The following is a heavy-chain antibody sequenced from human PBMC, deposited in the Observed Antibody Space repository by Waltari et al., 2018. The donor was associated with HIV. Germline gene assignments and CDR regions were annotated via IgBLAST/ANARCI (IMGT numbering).Heavy chain of an antibody. V-gene: IGHV3-7*01. Sequence: EVQLVESGGGLVQPGGSLRLSCAASGFTFSLSWLRWVRQAPGKGLEWGANIKQDGSEKHYVDSVKGRFTISRDNAKKSLYLQMNSLRAEDTAVYYCARMGLMMYAIGAFDIWGQGTMVTVSS. J-gene: IGHJ3*02. D-gene: IGHD2-8*01. CDR2: IKQDGSEK. CDR3: ARMGLMMYAIGAFDI. CDR1: GFTFSLSW.